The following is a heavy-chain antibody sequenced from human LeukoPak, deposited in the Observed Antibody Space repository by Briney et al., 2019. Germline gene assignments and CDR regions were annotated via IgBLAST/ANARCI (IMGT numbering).Heavy chain of an antibody. CDR3: ARDPHSLDY. CDR2: IAYTGTI. J-gene: IGHJ4*02. Sequence: GGSLRLSCTASGFSFSSYSMNWVRQAPGKGLEWVAYIAYTGTIHYADSVRGRFAISRDNAKSSLFLQLNSPRAEDTAVYYCARDPHSLDYWGQGTLVTVSS. CDR1: GFSFSSYS. V-gene: IGHV3-48*01.